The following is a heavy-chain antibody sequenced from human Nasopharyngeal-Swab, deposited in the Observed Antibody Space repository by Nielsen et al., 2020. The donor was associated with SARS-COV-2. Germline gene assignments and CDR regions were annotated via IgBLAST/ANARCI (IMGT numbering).Heavy chain of an antibody. CDR1: GSSISSGYY. Sequence: SETPSLTCAVSGSSISSGYYWGWIRQPPGKGLEWIGSIYHSGSTYYNPSLKSRVTISVDTSKNQFSLKLSSVTAADTAVYYCARLGRSMIVVVIRPGYFDLWGRGTLVTVSS. CDR2: IYHSGST. D-gene: IGHD3-22*01. V-gene: IGHV4-38-2*01. CDR3: ARLGRSMIVVVIRPGYFDL. J-gene: IGHJ2*01.